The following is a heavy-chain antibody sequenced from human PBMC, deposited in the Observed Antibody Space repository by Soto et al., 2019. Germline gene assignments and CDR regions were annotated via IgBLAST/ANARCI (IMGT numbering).Heavy chain of an antibody. J-gene: IGHJ4*01. CDR3: ARGFSSYSAH. V-gene: IGHV1-8*02. CDR1: GYAFRDYD. Sequence: QLVQSGADVKKPGASVRVSCQTSGYAFRDYDINWVRQAAGQGLEWMGWMNPDTGNTAYAQKFEGRLTLTRDTSTSTAYMDLRSLTSEDTAVYYCARGFSSYSAHGAHGTLVIVSS. D-gene: IGHD6-13*01. CDR2: MNPDTGNT.